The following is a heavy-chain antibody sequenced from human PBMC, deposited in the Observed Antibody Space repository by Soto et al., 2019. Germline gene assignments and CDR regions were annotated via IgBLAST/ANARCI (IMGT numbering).Heavy chain of an antibody. V-gene: IGHV5-51*01. CDR2: IYPGDSDT. Sequence: GESLKISCKGSGYSFSSYWIGWVRQMPGKGLEWMGIIYPGDSDTRYSPSFQGQVTISADKSISTAYLQWSSLKASDTDMYYCAKCSGGSCYSSGMDVWGQGTTVTVSS. D-gene: IGHD2-15*01. J-gene: IGHJ6*02. CDR1: GYSFSSYW. CDR3: AKCSGGSCYSSGMDV.